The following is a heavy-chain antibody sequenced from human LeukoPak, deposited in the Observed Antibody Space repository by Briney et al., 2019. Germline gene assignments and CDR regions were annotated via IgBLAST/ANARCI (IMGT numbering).Heavy chain of an antibody. CDR1: GFTFSSYG. J-gene: IGHJ6*02. CDR2: IWYDGSNK. D-gene: IGHD2-2*01. Sequence: GRSLRLSCAASGFTFSSYGMHWVRQAPGKGLEWVAVIWYDGSNKYYADSVKGRFTISRDNSKNTLYLQMNSLRAEDTAVYYCARDGIVVVPAAPGRYYYYGMDVWGQGTTVTVSS. CDR3: ARDGIVVVPAAPGRYYYYGMDV. V-gene: IGHV3-33*01.